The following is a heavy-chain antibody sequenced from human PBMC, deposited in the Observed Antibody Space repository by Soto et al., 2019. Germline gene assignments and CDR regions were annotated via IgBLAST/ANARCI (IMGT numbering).Heavy chain of an antibody. CDR3: ATQGLPNYYYSGMDV. J-gene: IGHJ6*02. Sequence: HVQLVQSGAEVQKPGSAVKVSCKASGGTFSSYAISWVRQAPGQGLEWMGGIIHIFGTANYAQKFQGRVTITADESTSTAYMELSSLRSEHTVVYYCATQGLPNYYYSGMDVWGQGTTVTVSS. CDR1: GGTFSSYA. CDR2: IIHIFGTA. D-gene: IGHD5-18*01. V-gene: IGHV1-69*12.